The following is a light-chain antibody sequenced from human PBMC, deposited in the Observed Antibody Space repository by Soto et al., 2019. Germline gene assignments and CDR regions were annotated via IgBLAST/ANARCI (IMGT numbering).Light chain of an antibody. CDR2: AAF. V-gene: IGKV1-9*01. CDR3: TLFTDSLTT. CDR1: QDINNY. Sequence: GVIINITCQASQDINNYLNWYQQKPGKARKLLMYAAFTLQRGVQSRFICIVSGTESTHAIMRLQHEDFATYYCTLFTDSLTTIGQGTRLEIK. J-gene: IGKJ5*01.